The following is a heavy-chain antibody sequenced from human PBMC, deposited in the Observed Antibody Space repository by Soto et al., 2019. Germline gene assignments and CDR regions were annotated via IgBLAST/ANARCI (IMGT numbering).Heavy chain of an antibody. CDR2: IRSKAYGGTT. V-gene: IGHV3-49*03. CDR1: GGSISSYY. J-gene: IGHJ4*02. CDR3: TRVDCSGGSCGMGSPDY. D-gene: IGHD2-15*01. Sequence: LSLTCTVSGGSISSYYWSWFRQAPGKGLEWVGFIRSKAYGGTTEYAASVKGRFTISRDDSKSIAYLQMNSLKTEDTAVYYCTRVDCSGGSCGMGSPDYWGQGTLVTVSS.